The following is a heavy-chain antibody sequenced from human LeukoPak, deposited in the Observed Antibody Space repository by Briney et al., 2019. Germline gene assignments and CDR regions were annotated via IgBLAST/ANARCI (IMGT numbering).Heavy chain of an antibody. D-gene: IGHD3-10*01. V-gene: IGHV1-69*13. CDR3: ARAHFSAYYGSE. J-gene: IGHJ4*02. CDR2: ILPIIGST. Sequence: SVKVSCKASGDTFSNYAINWVRQAPGQGLEWVGGILPIIGSTKNAQQLQGRVTITADESTNTVYMELTSLRSEDTAIYFCARAHFSAYYGSEWGQGTLVTVSS. CDR1: GDTFSNYA.